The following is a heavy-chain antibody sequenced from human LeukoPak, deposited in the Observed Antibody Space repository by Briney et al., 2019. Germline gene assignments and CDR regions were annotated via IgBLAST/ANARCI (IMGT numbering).Heavy chain of an antibody. D-gene: IGHD3-9*01. Sequence: PSETLSLTCTISGGSSSSRAHYWGWIRQTPGKGLEWLGSIYHSGTTYDNRSLKSRVTISVDTSKNQFSLKMVSVTAADSALYYCARTWVYSDCTYRDYWGQGTLVTVSS. CDR2: IYHSGTT. CDR3: ARTWVYSDCTYRDY. V-gene: IGHV4-39*01. J-gene: IGHJ4*02. CDR1: GGSSSSRAHY.